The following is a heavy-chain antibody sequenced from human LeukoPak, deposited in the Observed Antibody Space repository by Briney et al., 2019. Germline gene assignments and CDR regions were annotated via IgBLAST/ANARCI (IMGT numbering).Heavy chain of an antibody. V-gene: IGHV1-46*01. D-gene: IGHD3-16*01. CDR1: GYTFTAYY. J-gene: IGHJ4*02. CDR2: IRPGDNRM. Sequence: ASVKVSCKASGYTFTAYYIHWVRQAPGQGPEWMGTIRPGDNRMSYAQKFQGRVTMTRDMSTTTGYMELSSLRSEDTAFYYCVRDKWGGTYDNWGQGTLVTVSS. CDR3: VRDKWGGTYDN.